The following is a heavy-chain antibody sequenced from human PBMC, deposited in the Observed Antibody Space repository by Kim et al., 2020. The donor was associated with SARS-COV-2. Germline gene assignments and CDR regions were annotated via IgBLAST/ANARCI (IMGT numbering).Heavy chain of an antibody. D-gene: IGHD4-17*01. CDR3: ASSVTTVTADDY. J-gene: IGHJ4*02. Sequence: YYADSVKGRFTISRDNAKNSLYLQMNSLRAEDTAVYYCASSVTTVTADDYWGQGTLVTVSS. V-gene: IGHV3-21*01.